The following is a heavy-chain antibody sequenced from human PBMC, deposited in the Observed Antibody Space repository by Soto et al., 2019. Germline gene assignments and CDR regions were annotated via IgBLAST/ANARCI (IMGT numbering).Heavy chain of an antibody. D-gene: IGHD6-13*01. V-gene: IGHV1-18*01. J-gene: IGHJ5*02. CDR1: GYTFSSYG. CDR2: NNPSSGET. Sequence: QIRLVQSGGEVRTPGASVKVSCKASGYTFSSYGITWVRQAPGQGLEWLGWNNPSSGETNYAQKFQGRVTVTTDTSTTTGYMELRNLTFDDTAVYYCARDWYPRFDPWGQGTLVTVSS. CDR3: ARDWYPRFDP.